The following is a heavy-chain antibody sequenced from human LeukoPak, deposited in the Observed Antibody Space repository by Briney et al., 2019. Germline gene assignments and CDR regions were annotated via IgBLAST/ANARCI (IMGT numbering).Heavy chain of an antibody. J-gene: IGHJ4*02. CDR2: IYYSGST. CDR3: ASHEVGAYEVDY. CDR1: GGSISNAAYY. Sequence: SETLSLTCTVSGGSISNAAYYWSWIRQHPGKGLEWIGYIYYSGSTYYNPSLKSRVTISVDTSKNQFSLKLSSMTAADTAVYYCASHEVGAYEVDYWGQGTLVTVSS. D-gene: IGHD1-26*01. V-gene: IGHV4-30-4*08.